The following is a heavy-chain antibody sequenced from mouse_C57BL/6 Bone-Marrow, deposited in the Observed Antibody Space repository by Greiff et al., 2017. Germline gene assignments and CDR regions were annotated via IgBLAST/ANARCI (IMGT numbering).Heavy chain of an antibody. V-gene: IGHV3-6*01. J-gene: IGHJ4*01. CDR3: ARATVVAHYYAMDY. Sequence: ESGPGLVKPSQSLSLTCSVTGYSITSGYYWNWIRQFPGNKLEWMGYISYDGSNNYNPSLKNRISITRDTSKNQFFLKLNSVTTEDTATYYCARATVVAHYYAMDYWGQGTSVTVSS. CDR2: ISYDGSN. D-gene: IGHD1-1*01. CDR1: GYSITSGYY.